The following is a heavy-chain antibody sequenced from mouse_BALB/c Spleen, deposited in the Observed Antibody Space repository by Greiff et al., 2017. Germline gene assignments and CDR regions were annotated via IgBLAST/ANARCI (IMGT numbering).Heavy chain of an antibody. CDR1: GFTFSSFG. CDR3: ARYGYYFDY. J-gene: IGHJ2*01. D-gene: IGHD1-2*01. Sequence: EVMLVESGGGLVQPGGSRKLSCAASGFTFSSFGMHWVRQAPDKGLEWVAYISSGSSTIYYADTVKGRFTISRDNPKNTLFLQMTSLRSEDTAMYYCARYGYYFDYWGQGTTLTVSA. CDR2: ISSGSSTI. V-gene: IGHV5-17*02.